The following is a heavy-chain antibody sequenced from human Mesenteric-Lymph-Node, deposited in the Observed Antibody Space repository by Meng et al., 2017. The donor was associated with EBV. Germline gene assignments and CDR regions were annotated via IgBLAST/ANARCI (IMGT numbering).Heavy chain of an antibody. D-gene: IGHD6-13*01. CDR3: ARCIAAAGTSWFDP. V-gene: IGHV4-30-2*01. CDR1: GGSISSGGYS. J-gene: IGHJ5*02. CDR2: IYHSGST. Sequence: QPHLPESGSGLVKPSQTLSLTCAVSGGSISSGGYSWSWIRQPPGKGLEWIGYIYHSGSTYYNPSLKSRVTISVDRSKNQFSLKLSSVTAADTAVYYCARCIAAAGTSWFDPWGQGTLVTVSS.